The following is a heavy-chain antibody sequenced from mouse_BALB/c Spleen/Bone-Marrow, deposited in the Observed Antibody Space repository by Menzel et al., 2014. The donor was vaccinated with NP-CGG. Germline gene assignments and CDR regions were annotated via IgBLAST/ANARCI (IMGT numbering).Heavy chain of an antibody. J-gene: IGHJ2*01. CDR3: ARRYYGSSFSYFDY. CDR1: GFTFSSFG. D-gene: IGHD1-1*01. Sequence: EVQLVESGGGLVQPGGSRKLSCAASGFTFSSFGMHWVCQAPEKGLEWVAYISSGSSTIYYTDTVKGRFAISRDNPKNTLFLQMTSLRSEDTAMYYCARRYYGSSFSYFDYWGQGTTLTVSS. CDR2: ISSGSSTI. V-gene: IGHV5-17*02.